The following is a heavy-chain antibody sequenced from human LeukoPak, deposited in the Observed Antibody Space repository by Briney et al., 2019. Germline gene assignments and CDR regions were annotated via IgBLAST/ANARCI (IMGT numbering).Heavy chain of an antibody. CDR2: IKSKTDGGTT. CDR3: TTLYNWNPYYFDY. Sequence: PGGSLRLSCAASGSTFSNAWMNWVRQAPGKGLEWVGRIKSKTDGGTTDYAAPVKGRFTISRDDSKNTLYLQMNSLKTEDTAVYYCTTLYNWNPYYFDYWGQGTLVTVSS. CDR1: GSTFSNAW. J-gene: IGHJ4*02. V-gene: IGHV3-15*07. D-gene: IGHD1-20*01.